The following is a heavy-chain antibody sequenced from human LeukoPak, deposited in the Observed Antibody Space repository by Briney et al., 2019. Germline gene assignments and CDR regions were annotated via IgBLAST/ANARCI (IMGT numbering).Heavy chain of an antibody. CDR2: INPNSGGT. D-gene: IGHD3-3*01. CDR1: GYTFTGYY. Sequence: ASVKASCKASGYTFTGYYMHWVRQAPGHGLEWMGWINPNSGGTNYAQKFQGRETKTRDTSISTAYMGLSRLRSDDTAVYYCARQERITISGVDPGYMDVWGKGTTVTVS. V-gene: IGHV1-2*02. J-gene: IGHJ6*03. CDR3: ARQERITISGVDPGYMDV.